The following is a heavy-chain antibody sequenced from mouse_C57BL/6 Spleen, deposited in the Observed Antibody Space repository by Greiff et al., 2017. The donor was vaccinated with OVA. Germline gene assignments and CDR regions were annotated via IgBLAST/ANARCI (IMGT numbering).Heavy chain of an antibody. V-gene: IGHV1-52*01. CDR2: IDPSDSET. CDR1: GYTFTSYW. J-gene: IGHJ2*01. Sequence: VQLKQSGAELVRPGSSVKLSCKASGYTFTSYWMHWVKQRPIQGLEWIGNIDPSDSETHYNQKFKDKATLTVDKSSSTAYMQLSSLTSEDSAVYYCARLTDYFDYWGQGTTLTVSS. CDR3: ARLTDYFDY. D-gene: IGHD4-1*01.